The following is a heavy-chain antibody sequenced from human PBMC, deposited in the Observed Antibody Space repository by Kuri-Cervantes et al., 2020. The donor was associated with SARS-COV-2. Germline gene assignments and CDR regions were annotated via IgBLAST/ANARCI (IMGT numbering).Heavy chain of an antibody. J-gene: IGHJ3*02. Sequence: GESLKISCAASGFTFSDYYMSWIRQAPGKGLEWVSYISSSGSTIYYADSVKGRFTISRDNAKNSLYLQMNSLRAEDTAVYYCARDGGRFLEWLLYIGAFDIWGQGTMVTVSS. CDR3: ARDGGRFLEWLLYIGAFDI. D-gene: IGHD3-3*01. CDR2: ISSSGSTI. CDR1: GFTFSDYY. V-gene: IGHV3-11*01.